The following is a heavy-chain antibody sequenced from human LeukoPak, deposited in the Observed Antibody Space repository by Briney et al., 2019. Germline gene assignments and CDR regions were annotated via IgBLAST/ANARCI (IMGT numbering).Heavy chain of an antibody. V-gene: IGHV1-46*01. CDR1: GYTFTSYY. Sequence: GASVKVSCKASGYTFTSYYIHWVRQAPGQGLEWMAIINPSGGVTRYAQKFQGRVSVTRDTSTSTVYMDLSSLRYEDTAVYYCARATYSIGVWFDPWGQGTLVTVSS. J-gene: IGHJ5*02. CDR3: ARATYSIGVWFDP. D-gene: IGHD4-4*01. CDR2: INPSGGVT.